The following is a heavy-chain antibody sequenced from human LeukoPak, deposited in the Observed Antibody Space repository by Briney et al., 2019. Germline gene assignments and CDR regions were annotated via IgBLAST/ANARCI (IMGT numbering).Heavy chain of an antibody. D-gene: IGHD2-2*02. CDR2: ISSSSSYI. V-gene: IGHV3-21*01. CDR1: GFTFSSYS. Sequence: PGGSLRLSCAASGFTFSSYSMNWVRQAPGKGLEWVSSISSSSSYIYYADSVKGRFTISRDDAKNSLYLQMNSLRAEDTAVYYCARERYCSSTSCYTEGGNWFDPRGQGTLVTVSS. J-gene: IGHJ5*02. CDR3: ARERYCSSTSCYTEGGNWFDP.